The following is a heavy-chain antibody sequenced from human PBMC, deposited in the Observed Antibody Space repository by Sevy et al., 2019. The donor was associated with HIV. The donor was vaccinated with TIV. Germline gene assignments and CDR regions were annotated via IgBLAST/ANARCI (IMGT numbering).Heavy chain of an antibody. Sequence: SETLSLTCTVSGYSISSGYLWGWIRQPPGKGLEWIGSVDHTGNTYYNPSLKSRVTTSVDTSKNQFSLRLGYVTAADTAVYYCANFGRLLIINGDAFDVWGQGTMVTVSS. CDR1: GYSISSGYL. V-gene: IGHV4-38-2*02. D-gene: IGHD3-9*01. CDR3: ANFGRLLIINGDAFDV. CDR2: VDHTGNT. J-gene: IGHJ3*01.